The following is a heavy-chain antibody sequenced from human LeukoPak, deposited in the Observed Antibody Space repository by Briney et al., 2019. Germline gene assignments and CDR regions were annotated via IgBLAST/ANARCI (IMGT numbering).Heavy chain of an antibody. D-gene: IGHD6-13*01. CDR3: ARPSIAAAGITAFDI. Sequence: PSETLSLTCAVYGGSFSGYYWSWIRQPPGKGLEWIGEINHSGSTNYNPSLKSRVTISVDTSKNQFSLKLSSVTAADTAVYYCARPSIAAAGITAFDIGGQGTMVTVSS. J-gene: IGHJ3*02. CDR2: INHSGST. V-gene: IGHV4-34*01. CDR1: GGSFSGYY.